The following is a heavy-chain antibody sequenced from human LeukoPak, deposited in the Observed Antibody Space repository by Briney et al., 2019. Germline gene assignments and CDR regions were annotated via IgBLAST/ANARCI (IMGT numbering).Heavy chain of an antibody. CDR3: ARDSDLWTFDY. V-gene: IGHV1-2*04. J-gene: IGHJ4*02. Sequence: ASVKVSCKASGYTFTSYAIHWVRQAPGQGLEWMGWINPNSGGTNYAQKFQGWVTMTRDTSIGTAYMELSRLRSDDTAVYYCARDSDLWTFDYWGQGTLVTVSS. CDR1: GYTFTSYA. CDR2: INPNSGGT. D-gene: IGHD1-1*01.